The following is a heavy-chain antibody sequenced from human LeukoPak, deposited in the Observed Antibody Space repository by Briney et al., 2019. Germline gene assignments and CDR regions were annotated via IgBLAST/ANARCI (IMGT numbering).Heavy chain of an antibody. J-gene: IGHJ4*02. V-gene: IGHV3-21*04. Sequence: PGGSLRLSCAASGFTFSSYSMNWVRQAPGKGLEWVSSISSSSSYIYYADSVKGRFTISRDNAKNSLYLQMNSLKTEDTAVYYCARSGYCGAGTCYSDYFDYWGLGTLVTVSS. CDR2: ISSSSSYI. D-gene: IGHD2-15*01. CDR3: ARSGYCGAGTCYSDYFDY. CDR1: GFTFSSYS.